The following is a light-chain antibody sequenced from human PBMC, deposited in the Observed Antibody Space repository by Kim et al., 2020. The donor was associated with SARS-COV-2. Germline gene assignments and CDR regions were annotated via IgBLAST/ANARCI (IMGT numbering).Light chain of an antibody. CDR2: ENS. V-gene: IGLV3-1*01. CDR1: KLGDKY. Sequence: SVYPGQTASITCSGDKLGDKYASWYQQKPGQSPVLVIYENSKRPSGIPERFSGSNSGNTATLTISGTQAMDEADYYCQAWDTRVVFGGGTQLTVL. CDR3: QAWDTRVV. J-gene: IGLJ2*01.